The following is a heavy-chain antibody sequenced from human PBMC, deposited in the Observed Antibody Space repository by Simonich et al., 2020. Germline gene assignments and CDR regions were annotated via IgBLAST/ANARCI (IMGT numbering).Heavy chain of an antibody. CDR3: ARGRLTGDKGAVDI. CDR1: GYTFTGYY. D-gene: IGHD7-27*01. CDR2: INPNRGGT. Sequence: QVQLVQSGAEVKKPGASVKVSCKASGYTFTGYYMHWVRQAPGQGLEWMGWINPNRGGTNYAQKFQGRVTLTRDTSISTAYMELSRLRSDDTAVYYCARGRLTGDKGAVDIWGQGTMVTVSS. V-gene: IGHV1-2*02. J-gene: IGHJ3*02.